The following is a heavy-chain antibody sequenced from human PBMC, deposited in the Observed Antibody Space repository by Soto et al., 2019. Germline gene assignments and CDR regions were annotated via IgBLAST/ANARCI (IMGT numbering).Heavy chain of an antibody. J-gene: IGHJ4*02. CDR2: INPSGGST. CDR1: GYTFTSYY. CDR3: ARGGSLWFGDLSIDY. D-gene: IGHD3-10*01. Sequence: ASVKVSCKASGYTFTSYYMHWVRQAPGQGLEWMGIINPSGGSTSYAQKFQGRVTMTRDTSTSTVYMELSSLRSEDTAVYYCARGGSLWFGDLSIDYWGQGTLVTVSS. V-gene: IGHV1-46*01.